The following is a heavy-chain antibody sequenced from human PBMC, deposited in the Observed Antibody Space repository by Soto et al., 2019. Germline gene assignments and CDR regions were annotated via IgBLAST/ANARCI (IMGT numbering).Heavy chain of an antibody. V-gene: IGHV4-34*01. Sequence: SQTLSLTCSVYRGSFSGYYWSWILHPPGKGLEWIGEINHSGSTNYNPSLKSRVTTSVDTSKNQLSLKLSSVTAADTAVYYCAVKTGTTWTWFEPWGQGTLVTVSS. J-gene: IGHJ5*02. CDR3: AVKTGTTWTWFEP. D-gene: IGHD1-1*01. CDR2: INHSGST. CDR1: RGSFSGYY.